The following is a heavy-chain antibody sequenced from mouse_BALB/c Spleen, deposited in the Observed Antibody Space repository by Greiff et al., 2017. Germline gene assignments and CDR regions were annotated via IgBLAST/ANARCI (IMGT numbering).Heavy chain of an antibody. CDR2: INSNGGST. D-gene: IGHD2-14*01. V-gene: IGHV5-6-3*01. J-gene: IGHJ4*01. CDR1: GFTFSSYG. Sequence: EVQGVESGGGLVQPGGSLKLSCAASGFTFSSYGMSWVRQTPDKRLELVATINSNGGSTYYPDSVKGRFTISRDNAKNTLYLQMSSLKSEDTAMYYCARVHRSYAMDYWGQGTSVTVSS. CDR3: ARVHRSYAMDY.